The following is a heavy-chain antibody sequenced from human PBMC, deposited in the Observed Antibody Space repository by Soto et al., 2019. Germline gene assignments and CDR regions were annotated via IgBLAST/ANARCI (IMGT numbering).Heavy chain of an antibody. V-gene: IGHV4-38-2*01. CDR2: IYHTGTT. D-gene: IGHD1-26*01. Sequence: SETLSLTCAVSGDSISNGYYWAWIRQPPGKGLEWVASIYHTGTTYYNPSLTSRVTISVDTSKNQFSLRLSSVTAADTAVYYCVRGRGLDGSPYYYYYGMDVWGRGTTVTVSS. CDR3: VRGRGLDGSPYYYYYGMDV. CDR1: GDSISNGYY. J-gene: IGHJ6*02.